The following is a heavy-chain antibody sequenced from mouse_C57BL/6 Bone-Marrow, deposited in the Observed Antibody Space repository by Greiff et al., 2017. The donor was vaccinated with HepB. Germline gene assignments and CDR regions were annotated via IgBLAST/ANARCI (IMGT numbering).Heavy chain of an antibody. Sequence: VESEGGLVQPGSSMKLSCTASGFTFSDYYMAWVRQVPEKGLEWVANINYDGSSTYYLDSLKSRFIISRDNAKNILYLQMSSLKSEDTATYYCARDRNWAFDYWGQGTTLTVSS. CDR1: GFTFSDYY. D-gene: IGHD4-1*01. J-gene: IGHJ2*01. CDR2: INYDGSST. V-gene: IGHV5-16*01. CDR3: ARDRNWAFDY.